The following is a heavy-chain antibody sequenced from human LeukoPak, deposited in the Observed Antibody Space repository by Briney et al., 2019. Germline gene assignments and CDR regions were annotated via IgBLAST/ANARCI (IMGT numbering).Heavy chain of an antibody. CDR3: ARDPGIVVVPAAIGGYYYYAMDV. J-gene: IGHJ6*02. CDR1: GFTFSSDW. CDR2: IKQDGSEK. Sequence: GGSLRVSCAASGFTFSSDWMSCVRQAPGKGLEWVANIKQDGSEKYYVDSVKGRFTISRDNAKNSLYLQMNSLRAEDTAVYYCARDPGIVVVPAAIGGYYYYAMDVRGQGTTVTVSS. V-gene: IGHV3-7*01. D-gene: IGHD2-2*02.